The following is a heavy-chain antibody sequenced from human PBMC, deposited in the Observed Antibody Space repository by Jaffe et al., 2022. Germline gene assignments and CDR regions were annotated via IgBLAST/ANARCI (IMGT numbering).Heavy chain of an antibody. CDR3: ARKGRRTGAFDI. CDR2: IYYTGST. CDR1: GDSIGSFY. J-gene: IGHJ3*02. V-gene: IGHV4-59*01. Sequence: QVQLQESGPGLVKPSETLSLTCTVSGDSIGSFYWSWIRQPPGKGLEWIGYIYYTGSTNSNPSLTSRVTISVDTSKNQFSLRLSSVTAADTAVYYCARKGRRTGAFDIWGQGTMVTVSS.